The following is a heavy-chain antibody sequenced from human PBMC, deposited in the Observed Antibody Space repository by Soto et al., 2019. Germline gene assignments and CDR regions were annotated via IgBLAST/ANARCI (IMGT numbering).Heavy chain of an antibody. CDR2: IYYSGST. V-gene: IGHV4-39*01. CDR3: ARRVGIAAGPPGWFDP. CDR1: GGSISSSSYY. Sequence: SETLSLTCTVSGGSISSSSYYWGWIRQPPGKGLEWIGSIYYSGSTYYNPSLKSRVTISVDTSKNQFSLKLSSVTAADTAVYYCARRVGIAAGPPGWFDPWGQGTLVTVSS. J-gene: IGHJ5*02. D-gene: IGHD6-13*01.